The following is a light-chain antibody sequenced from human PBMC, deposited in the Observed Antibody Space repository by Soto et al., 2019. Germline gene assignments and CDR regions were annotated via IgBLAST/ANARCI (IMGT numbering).Light chain of an antibody. CDR3: STYPSNRTK. J-gene: IGLJ2*01. Sequence: QSALTQPASVSGSPGQSITISCTGTSSDIGGYIYVSWYQHHPGKAPKLLIYDVSNRPSGVSNRFSGSKSGNTASLTISGRQVEDEADQFCSTYPSNRTKFGGGTKLPVL. CDR1: SSDIGGYIY. V-gene: IGLV2-14*03. CDR2: DVS.